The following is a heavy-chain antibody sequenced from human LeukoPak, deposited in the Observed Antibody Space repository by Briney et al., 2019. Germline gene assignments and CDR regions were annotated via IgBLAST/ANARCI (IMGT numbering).Heavy chain of an antibody. CDR1: GYTFTSYG. V-gene: IGHV1-18*01. Sequence: ASMKVSCKASGYTFTSYGITWVRQAPGQGLQWLGWISASNGNTNYAQKFRDRVTMSTDTSTGTAYLDVRSLTSDDTAVYYCARDHSNWNYAPDFWGQGTLVIVSS. D-gene: IGHD1-7*01. CDR3: ARDHSNWNYAPDF. CDR2: ISASNGNT. J-gene: IGHJ4*02.